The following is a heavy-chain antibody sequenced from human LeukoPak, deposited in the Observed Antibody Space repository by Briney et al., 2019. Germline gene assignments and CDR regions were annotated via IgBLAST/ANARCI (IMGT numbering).Heavy chain of an antibody. J-gene: IGHJ4*02. V-gene: IGHV1-2*02. CDR1: GYTFTDYY. D-gene: IGHD3-22*01. CDR3: AKSYYYDSSGYYSRPRGPFDY. CDR2: INPSSGGT. Sequence: ASVKVSCKASGYTFTDYYIHWVRQAPGQGLEWMGWINPSSGGTAYAQKFQGRVTMTTDTSIITAYMEMNRLTSDDTAVYYCAKSYYYDSSGYYSRPRGPFDYWGQGTLVTVSS.